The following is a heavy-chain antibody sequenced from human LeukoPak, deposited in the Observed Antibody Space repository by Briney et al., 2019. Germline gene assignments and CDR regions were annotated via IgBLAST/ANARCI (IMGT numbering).Heavy chain of an antibody. V-gene: IGHV4-59*01. CDR1: GGSISSYY. Sequence: PSETLSLTCTLSGGSISSYYWSWIRQPPGKGLEWIGYISYSGNTNYNPSLKSRVTISVDTSKNPFSLKLSSVTAADTAVYYCARDYNGSTRFDPWGQGTLVTVSS. CDR3: ARDYNGSTRFDP. D-gene: IGHD3-10*01. J-gene: IGHJ5*02. CDR2: ISYSGNT.